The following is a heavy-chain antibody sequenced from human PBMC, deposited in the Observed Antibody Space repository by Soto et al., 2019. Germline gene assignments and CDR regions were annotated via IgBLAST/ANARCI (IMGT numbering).Heavy chain of an antibody. V-gene: IGHV1-69*01. D-gene: IGHD1-26*01. CDR1: GGTFSSYA. J-gene: IGHJ4*02. Sequence: QVQLVQSGAEVKKPGSSVKVSCKASGGTFSSYAISWVRQAPGQGLEWMGGIIPIFGTANYAQKFQGRVTITADESTSTAYMELSSLRSEDTAVYYCASSGNSGIYLEWAFDYWCQGTLVTVSS. CDR2: IIPIFGTA. CDR3: ASSGNSGIYLEWAFDY.